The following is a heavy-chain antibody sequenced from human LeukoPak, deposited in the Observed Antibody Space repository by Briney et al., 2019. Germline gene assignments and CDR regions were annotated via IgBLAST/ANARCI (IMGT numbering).Heavy chain of an antibody. V-gene: IGHV3-48*03. CDR3: ARGLRGAISDY. D-gene: IGHD3-10*01. CDR1: GFTFSSYE. Sequence: GGSLRLSCAASGFTFSSYEMNWVRRAPGKGLEWVSYISSSGSTIYYADSVKGRFTISRDNAKNSLYLQMNSLRAEDTAVYYCARGLRGAISDYWGQGTLVTVSS. J-gene: IGHJ4*02. CDR2: ISSSGSTI.